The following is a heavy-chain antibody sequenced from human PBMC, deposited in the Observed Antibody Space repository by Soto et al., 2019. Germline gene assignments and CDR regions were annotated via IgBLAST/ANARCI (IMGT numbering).Heavy chain of an antibody. CDR2: IKSKTDGGTT. J-gene: IGHJ4*02. CDR3: TTDPITMIVVVSGY. CDR1: GFTFSNAW. D-gene: IGHD3-22*01. V-gene: IGHV3-15*01. Sequence: GGSLSLSCAASGFTFSNAWMSWVPRPPGKGLEWVGRIKSKTDGGTTDYAAPVKGRFTISRDDSKNTLYLQMNSLKTEDTAVYYCTTDPITMIVVVSGYWGQGTLVTVSS.